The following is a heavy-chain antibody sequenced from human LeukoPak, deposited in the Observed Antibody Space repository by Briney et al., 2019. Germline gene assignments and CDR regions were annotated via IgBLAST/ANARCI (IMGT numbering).Heavy chain of an antibody. CDR2: IIPIFGKA. J-gene: IGHJ6*02. CDR1: GCTFSSYG. Sequence: ASVTVSYKASGCTFSSYGIRWVRQAPRHGLEWMGGIIPIFGKANYAQQLQYRVTITADESTSTAYMELSSLRSEDTAVYYCARLDEYSSSSRYYGMDVCGQGTTVTVSS. CDR3: ARLDEYSSSSRYYGMDV. D-gene: IGHD6-6*01. V-gene: IGHV1-69*13.